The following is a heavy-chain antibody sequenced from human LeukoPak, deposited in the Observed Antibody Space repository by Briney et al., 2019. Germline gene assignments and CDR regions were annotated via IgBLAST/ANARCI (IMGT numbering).Heavy chain of an antibody. V-gene: IGHV3-23*01. J-gene: IGHJ4*02. D-gene: IGHD6-19*01. Sequence: GSLRLSCAASGFTFSSYAMSWVRQAPGKGLEWVSAISGSGGSTYYADSVKGRFTISRDNSKNTLYLQMNSLRAEDTAVYYCAKDQYSSGWYGTQSFDYWGQGTLVTVSS. CDR1: GFTFSSYA. CDR2: ISGSGGST. CDR3: AKDQYSSGWYGTQSFDY.